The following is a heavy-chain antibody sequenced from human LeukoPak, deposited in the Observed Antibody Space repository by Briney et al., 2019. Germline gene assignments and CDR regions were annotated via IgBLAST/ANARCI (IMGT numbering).Heavy chain of an antibody. D-gene: IGHD1/OR15-1a*01. J-gene: IGHJ4*02. CDR2: IKQDGSDK. CDR3: ATLTRTTGFDY. V-gene: IGHV3-7*01. CDR1: GFPFSSYC. Sequence: GGSLRLSCAASGFPFSSYCMSWVRQAPGKGLEWVANIKQDGSDKYYVDSVKGRFTISRDNAKNSLYLQLNSLRADDTAVYYCATLTRTTGFDYWGQGTLVTVSS.